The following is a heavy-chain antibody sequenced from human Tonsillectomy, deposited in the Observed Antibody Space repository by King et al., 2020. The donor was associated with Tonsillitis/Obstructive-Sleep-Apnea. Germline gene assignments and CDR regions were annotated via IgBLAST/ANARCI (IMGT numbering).Heavy chain of an antibody. CDR1: GFTFSTYA. D-gene: IGHD3-10*01. V-gene: IGHV3-30*04. CDR3: ARDAAHNGFDWLDF. J-gene: IGHJ4*02. CDR2: TSFDGGNK. Sequence: VQLVESGGGVVQPGRSLRLSCAASGFTFSTYAMHWVRQAPGKGLEWVAATSFDGGNKYYADSVKGRFTISRDNSKNTLYLQMNSLRPDDAAVYYCARDAAHNGFDWLDFWGQATLVTVSS.